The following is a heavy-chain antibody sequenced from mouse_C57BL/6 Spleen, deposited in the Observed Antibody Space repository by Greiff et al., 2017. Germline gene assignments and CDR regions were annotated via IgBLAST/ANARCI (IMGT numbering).Heavy chain of an antibody. CDR1: GYTFTSSW. D-gene: IGHD4-1*01. J-gene: IGHJ2*01. Sequence: QVQLQQPGAELVKLGAPVKMSCKASGYTFTSSWITWVKQRPGQGLEWIGDIYPGSGSTNYNEKFKSKATLTVDTSSSTAYMQLSSLTSEDSAVYYCARWENWVPFDYWGQGTTLTVSS. CDR2: IYPGSGST. CDR3: ARWENWVPFDY. V-gene: IGHV1-55*01.